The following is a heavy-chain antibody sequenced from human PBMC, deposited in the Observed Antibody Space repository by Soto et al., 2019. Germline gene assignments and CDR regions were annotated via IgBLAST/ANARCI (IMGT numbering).Heavy chain of an antibody. J-gene: IGHJ5*02. CDR1: GGSFSGYY. CDR2: INHSGST. V-gene: IGHV4-34*01. Sequence: SETLSLTCAVYGGSFSGYYWSWIRQPPGKGLEWIGEINHSGSTNYNPSLKSRVTISVDTSKNQFSLKLSSVTAADTAVYYCARVDPIAAAGPGRDWFDPWGQGTLVTVSS. CDR3: ARVDPIAAAGPGRDWFDP. D-gene: IGHD6-13*01.